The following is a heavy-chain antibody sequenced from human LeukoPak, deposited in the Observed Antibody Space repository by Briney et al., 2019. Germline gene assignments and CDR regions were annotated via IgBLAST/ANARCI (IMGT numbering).Heavy chain of an antibody. CDR3: TIFPYATDRFDY. CDR2: IYPDDSDT. J-gene: IGHJ4*02. D-gene: IGHD2-8*01. CDR1: GYSFTSYW. Sequence: GESLKISCQGSGYSFTSYWIGWVRQMPGKGLEWMGMIYPDDSDTRYSQSFQGQVTISVDKSISTVYLQWSSLKASDTAMYYCTIFPYATDRFDYWGQGALVTVSS. V-gene: IGHV5-51*01.